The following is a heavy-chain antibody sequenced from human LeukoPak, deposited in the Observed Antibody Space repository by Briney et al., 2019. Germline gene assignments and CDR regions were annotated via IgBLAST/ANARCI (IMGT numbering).Heavy chain of an antibody. J-gene: IGHJ3*02. Sequence: GEPLKISCKGSGYSFTSYWIGWVRQMPGKGLEWMGIIYPGDSEAGYSPSFQGQVTISADKSISTAYLQWSSLKASDTAMYYCASLRSYSDAFDIWGQGTMVTVSS. CDR2: IYPGDSEA. CDR3: ASLRSYSDAFDI. D-gene: IGHD2-21*01. V-gene: IGHV5-51*01. CDR1: GYSFTSYW.